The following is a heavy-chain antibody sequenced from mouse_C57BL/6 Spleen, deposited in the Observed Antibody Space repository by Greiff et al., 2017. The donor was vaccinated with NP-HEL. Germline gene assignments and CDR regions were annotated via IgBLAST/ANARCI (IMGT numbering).Heavy chain of an antibody. V-gene: IGHV1-50*01. Sequence: QVQLQQPGAELVKPGASVKLSCKASGYTFTSYWMQWVKQRPGQGLEWIGEIDPSDSYTTYNQKFKGKATLTVDTTSSTAYMQLSSLTSEDSAVYDCARNTAQATDFDYWGQGTTLTVSS. CDR3: ARNTAQATDFDY. J-gene: IGHJ2*01. D-gene: IGHD3-2*02. CDR1: GYTFTSYW. CDR2: IDPSDSYT.